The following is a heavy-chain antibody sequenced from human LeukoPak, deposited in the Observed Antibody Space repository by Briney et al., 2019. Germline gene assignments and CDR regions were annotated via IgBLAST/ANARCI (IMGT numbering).Heavy chain of an antibody. D-gene: IGHD6-19*01. CDR3: AREGYSSGWSHNFDY. J-gene: IGHJ4*02. CDR2: ISYDGSNK. CDR1: GFTFSSYA. Sequence: PGRSLRLSCAASGFTFSSYAMHWVRQAPGKGLEWVAVISYDGSNKYYADSVKGRFTISRDNSKNTLYLQMNSLRAEDTAVYYCAREGYSSGWSHNFDYWGQGTLVTVSS. V-gene: IGHV3-30*04.